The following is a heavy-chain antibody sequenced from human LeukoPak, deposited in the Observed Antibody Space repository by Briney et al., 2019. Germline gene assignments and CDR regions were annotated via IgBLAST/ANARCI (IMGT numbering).Heavy chain of an antibody. Sequence: GRSLRLSCAASGFTFDDYAMHWVRQAPGKGLEWVSGINWNSGSVGYADSVKGRFTISRDNAKNSLYLQMSSLRAEDAALYYCAKDMSSGWYIFDYWGQGTLVTVSS. D-gene: IGHD6-19*01. V-gene: IGHV3-9*01. CDR3: AKDMSSGWYIFDY. CDR1: GFTFDDYA. J-gene: IGHJ4*02. CDR2: INWNSGSV.